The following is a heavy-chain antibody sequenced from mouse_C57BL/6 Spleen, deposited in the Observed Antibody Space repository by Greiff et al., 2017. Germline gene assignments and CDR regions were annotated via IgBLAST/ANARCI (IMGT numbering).Heavy chain of an antibody. CDR2: INPGSGGT. CDR3: ARGDGYYPLYYFDY. J-gene: IGHJ2*01. Sequence: VQGVESGAELVRPGTSVQVSCKASGYAFTNYLIEWVKPRPGQGLEWIGVINPGSGGTKYNAKFKGKATLTADKSSSTAYMQLSSLTSEDSAVYFGARGDGYYPLYYFDYWGQGTTLTVYS. CDR1: GYAFTNYL. D-gene: IGHD2-3*01. V-gene: IGHV1-54*01.